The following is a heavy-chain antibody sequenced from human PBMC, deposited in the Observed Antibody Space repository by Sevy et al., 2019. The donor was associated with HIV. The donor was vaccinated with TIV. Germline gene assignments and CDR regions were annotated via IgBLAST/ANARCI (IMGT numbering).Heavy chain of an antibody. CDR2: IWYDGTDK. CDR1: GFTFSSYG. J-gene: IGHJ4*02. CDR3: ASDILTGSDY. Sequence: GGSLRLSCAASGFTFSSYGMHWVRQAPGKGLEWVAFIWYDGTDKYYADSVKGRFTISRGNSKNTLYLQMNSLRAEDTAVYYCASDILTGSDYWGQGTLVTVSS. D-gene: IGHD3-9*01. V-gene: IGHV3-30*02.